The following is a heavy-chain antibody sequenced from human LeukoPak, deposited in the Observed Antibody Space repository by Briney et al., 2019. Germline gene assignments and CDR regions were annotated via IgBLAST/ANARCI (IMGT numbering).Heavy chain of an antibody. CDR2: IYTSGST. J-gene: IGHJ4*02. V-gene: IGHV4-61*02. D-gene: IGHD1-14*01. CDR3: ASSLGTTTDFDY. CDR1: GGSISSGSYY. Sequence: ASETLSLTCTVSGGSISSGSYYWSWLRQPAGKGLEWIGRIYTSGSTNYDPSLKRRVTISVDTSKNQFSLKLSSVTAADTAVYYCASSLGTTTDFDYWGQGTLVTVSS.